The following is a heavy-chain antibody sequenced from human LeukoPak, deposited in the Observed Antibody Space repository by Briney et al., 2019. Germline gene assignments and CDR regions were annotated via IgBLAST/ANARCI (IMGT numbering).Heavy chain of an antibody. CDR1: GGSISSYY. CDR2: IYHSGST. CDR3: ARKDYGSGSFSRSFDS. J-gene: IGHJ4*02. Sequence: SETLSLTCTVSGGSISSYYWSWIRQPPGKGLEWIGEIYHSGSTNYNPSLKSRVTISVDKSKNQFSLKLNSVTAADTAVYYCARKDYGSGSFSRSFDSWGQGTLVTVSS. V-gene: IGHV4-59*12. D-gene: IGHD3-10*01.